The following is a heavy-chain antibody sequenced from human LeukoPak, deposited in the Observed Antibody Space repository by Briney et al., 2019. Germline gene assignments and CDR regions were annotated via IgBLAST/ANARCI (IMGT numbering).Heavy chain of an antibody. Sequence: SETLSLTCTVSGGSISSGGYYWSWIRQHPGKGLEWIGYIYYSGSTYYNPSLKSRVTISVDTSKNQFSLKLSSVTAADTAVYYCAGYSPGSRDAFDIWGQGTMVTVSS. CDR2: IYYSGST. CDR3: AGYSPGSRDAFDI. D-gene: IGHD5-18*01. CDR1: GGSISSGGYY. V-gene: IGHV4-31*03. J-gene: IGHJ3*02.